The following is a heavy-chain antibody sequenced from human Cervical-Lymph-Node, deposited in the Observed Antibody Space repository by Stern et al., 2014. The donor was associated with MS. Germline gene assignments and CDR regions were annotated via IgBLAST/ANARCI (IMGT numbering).Heavy chain of an antibody. CDR3: ANRDMGYTYGRHDY. V-gene: IGHV1-69*06. Sequence: QVQLVQSGAEVKKPGSSVKVSCKASGGTFNNHVISWVRQARGQGLEWMGGIVPLFGTPDYARKFQGRVTITADKPTSTVHMVLSSLNREDTGIYYCANRDMGYTYGRHDYWGQGTLVTVS. D-gene: IGHD5-12*01. CDR1: GGTFNNHV. J-gene: IGHJ4*02. CDR2: IVPLFGTP.